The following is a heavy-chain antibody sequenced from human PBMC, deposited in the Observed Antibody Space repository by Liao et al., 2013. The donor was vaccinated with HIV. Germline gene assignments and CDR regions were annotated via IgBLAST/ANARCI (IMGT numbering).Heavy chain of an antibody. CDR1: GGSVSSGTYY. CDR3: ARGGSNWVEYYFDS. CDR2: INPSGSP. J-gene: IGHJ4*02. Sequence: QLQLQQSGPGLVQPSETLSLTCTVSGGSVSSGTYYWTWIRQPAGKGLEWIGRINPSGSPNYNPSLKGRVTISINTSKNQFSLRLTSMTAADTAVYYCARGGSNWVEYYFDSWGQGTLVAVSA. V-gene: IGHV4-61*02. D-gene: IGHD7-27*01.